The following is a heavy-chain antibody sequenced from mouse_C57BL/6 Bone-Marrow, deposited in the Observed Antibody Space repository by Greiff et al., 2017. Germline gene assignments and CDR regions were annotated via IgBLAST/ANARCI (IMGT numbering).Heavy chain of an antibody. CDR1: GYAFSSYW. CDR3: ARDYDGSSYFDY. CDR2: IYPGDGDT. V-gene: IGHV1-80*01. Sequence: VQLQQPGAELVKPGASVKISCKASGYAFSSYWMNWVKQRPGKGLEWIGQIYPGDGDTNYNGQFKGKATLTADKSSSTAYFQLSSRTSDDSAFYFCARDYDGSSYFDYGGQGTTLTVSS. D-gene: IGHD1-1*01. J-gene: IGHJ2*01.